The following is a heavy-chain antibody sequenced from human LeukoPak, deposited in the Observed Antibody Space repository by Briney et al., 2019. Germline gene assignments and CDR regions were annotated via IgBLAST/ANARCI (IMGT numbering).Heavy chain of an antibody. CDR3: SRGRDRSKAGDH. CDR1: GGSCDDYY. Sequence: SETLSLTCDVSGGSCDDYYCSWIRQPPGKGLEWIGEIHPHGIFYYNSSLMSRVTISIDTSKSQFSLRLTSVTAADTAIYYYSRGRDRSKAGDHWGQGSLVTVSS. D-gene: IGHD5-24*01. CDR2: IHPHGIF. V-gene: IGHV4-34*01. J-gene: IGHJ4*02.